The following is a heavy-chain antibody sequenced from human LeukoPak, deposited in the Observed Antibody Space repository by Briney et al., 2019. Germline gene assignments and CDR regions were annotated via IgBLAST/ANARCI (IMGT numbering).Heavy chain of an antibody. D-gene: IGHD1-26*01. J-gene: IGHJ4*02. CDR3: ARTAYSWSHHDY. CDR1: GFTFSSYG. Sequence: PGGSLRLSCAASGFTFSSYGMHWVRQAPGKGLVWVSSINSDGSNTTYADSVKGRFTISRDNAKNTLYVQMNSLRVEDTAVYYCARTAYSWSHHDYWGQGTLVTVSS. V-gene: IGHV3-74*01. CDR2: INSDGSNT.